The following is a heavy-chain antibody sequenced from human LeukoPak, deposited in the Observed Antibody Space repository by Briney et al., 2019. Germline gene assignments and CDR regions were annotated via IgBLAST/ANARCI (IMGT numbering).Heavy chain of an antibody. Sequence: PGGSLRLSCAASGFTFSSYGMQWVRQAPGKGLERVAVISYDGSNKYYADSVKGRFTISRDNSKNRLYLQMNSLRAEDTAVYYCAKGVIIAVAGTNYWGQGTLVTVSS. D-gene: IGHD6-19*01. CDR2: ISYDGSNK. CDR1: GFTFSSYG. J-gene: IGHJ4*02. V-gene: IGHV3-30*18. CDR3: AKGVIIAVAGTNY.